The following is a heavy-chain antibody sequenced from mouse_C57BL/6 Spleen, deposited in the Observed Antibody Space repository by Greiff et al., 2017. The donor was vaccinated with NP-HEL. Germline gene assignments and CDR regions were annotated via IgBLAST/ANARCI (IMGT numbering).Heavy chain of an antibody. CDR1: GYTFTSYW. V-gene: IGHV1-64*01. D-gene: IGHD3-3*01. CDR2: IHPNSGST. Sequence: VQLQQSGAELVKPGASVKLSCKASGYTFTSYWMHWVKQRPGQGLEWIGMIHPNSGSTNYNEKFKSKATLTVDKSSSTAYMQLSSLTSEDSAVYYCARWGGTGAMDYWGQGTSVTVSS. CDR3: ARWGGTGAMDY. J-gene: IGHJ4*01.